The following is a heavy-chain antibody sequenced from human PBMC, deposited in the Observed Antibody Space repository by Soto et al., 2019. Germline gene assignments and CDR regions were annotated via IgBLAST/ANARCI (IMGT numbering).Heavy chain of an antibody. V-gene: IGHV1-18*01. CDR2: ISAYNGNT. Sequence: QVQLVQSGAEVKKPGASVKVSCKASGYTFTSYGISWVRQAPGQGLEWMGWISAYNGNTNYAQKLQGRVTMTTDTTRSTADIEVRSLGSDDTAVYYCAKDPGFGSDYWRQGTLFTVSS. J-gene: IGHJ4*02. CDR3: AKDPGFGSDY. D-gene: IGHD3-16*01. CDR1: GYTFTSYG.